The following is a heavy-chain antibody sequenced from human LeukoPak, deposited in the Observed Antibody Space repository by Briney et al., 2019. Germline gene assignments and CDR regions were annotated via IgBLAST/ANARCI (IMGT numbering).Heavy chain of an antibody. CDR2: IKYDGSEK. CDR3: ARASGGENFDC. Sequence: SGGSPRLSCAASGFTFSTYWMSWVRQAPGKGLEWVANIKYDGSEKFYVDSVKGRFTISRDNAKNSLYLQMNSLRAEDTAVYYCARASGGENFDCWGQGTLVTVSS. CDR1: GFTFSTYW. J-gene: IGHJ4*02. D-gene: IGHD3-16*01. V-gene: IGHV3-7*01.